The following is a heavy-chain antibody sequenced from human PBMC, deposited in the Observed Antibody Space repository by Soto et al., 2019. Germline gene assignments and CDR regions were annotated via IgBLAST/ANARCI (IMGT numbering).Heavy chain of an antibody. CDR1: GFTFSSYF. CDR2: ISASSDST. Sequence: EVELLESGGDLVQPGGSLRLSCAASGFTFSSYFMTWIRQAPGKGLECVSTISASSDSTYLADSVKGRFTISRDNSKNTLYLQLNSLRPDDTAVYHCVTHARGAMTTIFDNWGQGTLVTVSS. V-gene: IGHV3-23*01. D-gene: IGHD4-17*01. J-gene: IGHJ4*02. CDR3: VTHARGAMTTIFDN.